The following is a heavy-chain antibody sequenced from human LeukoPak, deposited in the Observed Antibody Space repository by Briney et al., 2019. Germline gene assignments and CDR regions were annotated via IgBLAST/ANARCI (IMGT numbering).Heavy chain of an antibody. Sequence: GASVKVSFKASGYTFTGYYMHWVRQAPGQGVEWMGWISPNSGDTNYAQKFQGRVTMTRDTSISTAYMELSRLRSDDTAVYYCATYSSAWSYFDYWGQGTLVSVSS. CDR2: ISPNSGDT. CDR3: ATYSSAWSYFDY. CDR1: GYTFTGYY. V-gene: IGHV1-2*02. D-gene: IGHD6-19*01. J-gene: IGHJ4*02.